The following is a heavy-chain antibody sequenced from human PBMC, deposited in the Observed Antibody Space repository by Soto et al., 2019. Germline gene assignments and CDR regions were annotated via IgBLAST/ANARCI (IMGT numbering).Heavy chain of an antibody. Sequence: GESLKISCAASGFTFISYAMNWVRQAPGKGLEWVSSISDSSSYIYYADSAKGRFTISRDNAKNSLYLQMTSLRAEDTAVYYCATTMAVAGTNFDYWGQGTPVTVSS. V-gene: IGHV3-21*01. CDR3: ATTMAVAGTNFDY. CDR1: GFTFISYA. D-gene: IGHD6-19*01. J-gene: IGHJ4*02. CDR2: ISDSSSYI.